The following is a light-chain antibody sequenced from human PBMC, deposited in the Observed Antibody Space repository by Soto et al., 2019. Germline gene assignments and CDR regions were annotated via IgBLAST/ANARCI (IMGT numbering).Light chain of an antibody. CDR3: SSYTSSSTPYV. CDR1: SSDVGGYNY. J-gene: IGLJ1*01. Sequence: QSVLTQPASVSGSPGQSITISCTGTSSDVGGYNYVSWYQQHPGKAPKLMIYDVSNRPLGVSNRFSGSKSGNTASLTISGLQAEYEADYYCSSYTSSSTPYVFGTGTKLTVL. V-gene: IGLV2-14*01. CDR2: DVS.